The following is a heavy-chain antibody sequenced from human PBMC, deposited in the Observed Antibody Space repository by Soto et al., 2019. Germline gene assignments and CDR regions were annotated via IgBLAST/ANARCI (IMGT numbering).Heavy chain of an antibody. CDR3: ARSGYLPFDY. V-gene: IGHV3-30-3*01. CDR2: ISYDGSNK. D-gene: IGHD5-12*01. Sequence: SLRLSCAASGFTFSSYAMNWVRQAPGKGLEWVAVISYDGSNKYYADSVKGRFTISRDNSKNTLYLQMNSLRAEDTAVYYCARSGYLPFDYWGQGTLVTVSS. J-gene: IGHJ4*02. CDR1: GFTFSSYA.